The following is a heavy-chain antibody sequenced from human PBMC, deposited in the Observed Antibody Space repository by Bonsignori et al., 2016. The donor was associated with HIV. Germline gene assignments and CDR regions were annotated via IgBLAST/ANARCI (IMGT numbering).Heavy chain of an antibody. V-gene: IGHV4-34*01. D-gene: IGHD2-2*01. CDR2: INHSGST. CDR3: ARFPDIVVVPAAPAAFDI. CDR1: GGSFSGYY. Sequence: QVQLQQWGAGLLKPSETLSLTCAVYGGSFSGYYWSWIRQPPGKGLEWIGEINHSGSTNYNPSRKSRVTISVDTSKNQFSLKLSSVTAADTAVYYCARFPDIVVVPAAPAAFDIWGQGDNGHRLF. J-gene: IGHJ3*02.